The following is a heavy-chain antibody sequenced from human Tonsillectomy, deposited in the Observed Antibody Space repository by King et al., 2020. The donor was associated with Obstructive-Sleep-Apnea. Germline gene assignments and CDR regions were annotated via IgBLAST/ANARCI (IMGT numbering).Heavy chain of an antibody. CDR2: IRSYVHGMTR. CDR3: STGSYYGVLDV. Sequence: VQLVESGGGLVQPGRSLRLSCRVSGFTFGDYPMSWFRQAPGKGLEWVGTIRSYVHGMTREYAASVKGRFTISRDDPKSIAYLQMNSLKIEDTAVYYCSTGSYYGVLDVWGQGTTVSVS. J-gene: IGHJ6*02. D-gene: IGHD3-10*01. V-gene: IGHV3-49*03. CDR1: GFTFGDYP.